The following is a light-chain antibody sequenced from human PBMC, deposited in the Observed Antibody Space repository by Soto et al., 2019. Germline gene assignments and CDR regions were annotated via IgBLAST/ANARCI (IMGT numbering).Light chain of an antibody. Sequence: QMTQSPSSLSASKGDGLTITCRASQDISNFLAWYQQKPGKVPKVLIYTASSLQSGVPSRFSGSGSGTDFTLTISSLQPEDFATYYCQQSYSTPWTFGQGTMV. J-gene: IGKJ1*01. CDR3: QQSYSTPWT. V-gene: IGKV1-39*01. CDR2: TAS. CDR1: QDISNF.